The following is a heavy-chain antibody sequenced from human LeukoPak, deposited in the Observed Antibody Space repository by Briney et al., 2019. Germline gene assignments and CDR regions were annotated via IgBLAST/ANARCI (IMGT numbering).Heavy chain of an antibody. V-gene: IGHV1-24*01. D-gene: IGHD5-24*01. Sequence: ASVKVSCKVSGYSFSELSMHWVRQAPGKGLEWMGGLDPEDGETIYAQKFQGRVTMTEDTSTDTAYMELRSLRSEDTAVYYCATDGEGMRRGMATSDLDYWGQGTLVIVSS. CDR2: LDPEDGET. CDR1: GYSFSELS. J-gene: IGHJ4*02. CDR3: ATDGEGMRRGMATSDLDY.